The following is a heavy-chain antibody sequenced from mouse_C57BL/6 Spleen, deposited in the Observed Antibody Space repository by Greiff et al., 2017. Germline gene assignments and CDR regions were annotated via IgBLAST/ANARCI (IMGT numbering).Heavy chain of an antibody. Sequence: QVQLQQSGPELVQPGASVKISCKASGYAFSSSWMNWVKQRPGKGLEWIGRIYPGDGDTNYNGKFKGKATLTAYKSASTAYMQLSSLTSEDSAFYYCAREGDSSMYQYYFDYWGQGTTLTVSS. V-gene: IGHV1-82*01. J-gene: IGHJ2*01. CDR2: IYPGDGDT. D-gene: IGHD3-2*02. CDR3: AREGDSSMYQYYFDY. CDR1: GYAFSSSW.